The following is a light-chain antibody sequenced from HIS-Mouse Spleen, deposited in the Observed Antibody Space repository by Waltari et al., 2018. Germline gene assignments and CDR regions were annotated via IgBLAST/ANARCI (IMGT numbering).Light chain of an antibody. V-gene: IGLV3-1*01. CDR2: QDS. Sequence: SYELTQPPSVSVSPGQTASITCSGDKLGDKYACWYQQKPGQSPVLVIYQDSKRPSGIRVRFSGSNSGNTATLTISGTQAMDEADYYCQAWDSSYSVFGGGTKLTVL. CDR1: KLGDKY. CDR3: QAWDSSYSV. J-gene: IGLJ2*01.